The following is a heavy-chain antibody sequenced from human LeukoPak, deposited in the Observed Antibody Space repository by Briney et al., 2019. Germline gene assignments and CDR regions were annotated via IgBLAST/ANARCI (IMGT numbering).Heavy chain of an antibody. CDR3: ARVEEGYGSGRRENYYYYYMDV. V-gene: IGHV4-59*01. CDR1: GGSISSYY. CDR2: IHYTGST. D-gene: IGHD3-10*01. Sequence: SETLSLTCTVSGGSISSYYWSWIRQPPRKGLQWIGYIHYTGSTNYNPSLKSRVTISVNTSKNQFSLKLSSVAAADTAVYYCARVEEGYGSGRRENYYYYYMDVWGKGTTVTISS. J-gene: IGHJ6*03.